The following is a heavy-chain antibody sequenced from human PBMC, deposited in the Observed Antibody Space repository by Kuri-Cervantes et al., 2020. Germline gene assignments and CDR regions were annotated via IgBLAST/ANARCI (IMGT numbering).Heavy chain of an antibody. V-gene: IGHV4-34*01. Sequence: SETLSLTCAVYGGSFSGYYWSWIRQPPGKGLEWIGEINHSGSTNYNPSLKSRVTISVDTSKNQFSLKLSPVTAADTAIYFCARIPDAYYYDNNRSPALTFDSWGQGTLVTVSS. CDR3: ARIPDAYYYDNNRSPALTFDS. D-gene: IGHD3-22*01. CDR1: GGSFSGYY. J-gene: IGHJ4*02. CDR2: INHSGST.